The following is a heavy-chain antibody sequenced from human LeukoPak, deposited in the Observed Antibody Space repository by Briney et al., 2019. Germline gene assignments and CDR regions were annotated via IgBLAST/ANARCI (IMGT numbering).Heavy chain of an antibody. V-gene: IGHV1-18*01. Sequence: ASVKVSCKASGYTFTSYGISWVRQAPGQGLEWMGWISAHNGNTNYAQKLQGRVTMTTDTSTSTAYMELRSLRSDDTAVYYCARDYVGHDYGDHGESDYWGQGTLVTVSS. CDR2: ISAHNGNT. J-gene: IGHJ4*02. CDR1: GYTFTSYG. D-gene: IGHD4-17*01. CDR3: ARDYVGHDYGDHGESDY.